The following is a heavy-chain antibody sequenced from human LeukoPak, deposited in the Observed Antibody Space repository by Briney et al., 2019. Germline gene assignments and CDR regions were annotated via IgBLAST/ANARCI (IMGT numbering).Heavy chain of an antibody. Sequence: GGSLRLSCAASGFTFSDYYMSWIRQAPGKGLEWVSYISSSGSTIYYADSVKGRFTISRDNSKNSLYLQMNSLRAEDTALYYCAKDRTRSSSWPDYWGQGTLVTVSS. CDR2: ISSSGSTI. CDR3: AKDRTRSSSWPDY. V-gene: IGHV3-11*01. D-gene: IGHD6-13*01. CDR1: GFTFSDYY. J-gene: IGHJ4*02.